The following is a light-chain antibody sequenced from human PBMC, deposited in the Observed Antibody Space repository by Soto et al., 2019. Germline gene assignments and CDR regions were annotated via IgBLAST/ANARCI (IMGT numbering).Light chain of an antibody. V-gene: IGLV2-14*01. CDR1: SGDIGSYNR. CDR3: SSYPTINTRAWV. CDR2: EVT. Sequence: SVVTPSGRESGSPWQVVTISCTGTSGDIGSYNRVSWYQQHPGKAPKLIIYEVTDRPSGVSNRFSGSKSGNTASLTISGLQAEDEAEYYCSSYPTINTRAWVFGTGTKVTAL. J-gene: IGLJ1*01.